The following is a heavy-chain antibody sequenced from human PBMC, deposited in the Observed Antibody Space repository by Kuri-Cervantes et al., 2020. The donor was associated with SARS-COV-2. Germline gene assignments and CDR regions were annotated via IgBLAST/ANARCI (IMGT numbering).Heavy chain of an antibody. J-gene: IGHJ3*02. CDR3: TRVGRDGYKGAFDI. V-gene: IGHV3-21*03. CDR1: GFTFDDYG. CDR2: ISSWSTYI. D-gene: IGHD5-24*01. Sequence: GGSLRLSCAASGFTFDDYGMSWVRQAPGKGLEWVSSISSWSTYIFYADSVKGRFTLSRDNARNSLYLQMNSLKTEDTAVYYCTRVGRDGYKGAFDIWGQGTMVPSPQ.